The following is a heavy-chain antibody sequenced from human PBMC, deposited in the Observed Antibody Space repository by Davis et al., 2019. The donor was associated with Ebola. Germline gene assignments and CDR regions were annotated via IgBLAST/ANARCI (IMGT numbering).Heavy chain of an antibody. J-gene: IGHJ6*02. CDR1: GYSFTSYW. CDR2: IHLGDSDT. V-gene: IGHV5-51*01. Sequence: GESLKISCKGSGYSFTSYWIGWVRQMPGKGLEWMGIIHLGDSDTRSSPSFQGQVTISADKSISTAYLQWSSLKASDTAMYYCARVKTENYYYYGMDVWGQGTTVTVSS. CDR3: ARVKTENYYYYGMDV. D-gene: IGHD1-1*01.